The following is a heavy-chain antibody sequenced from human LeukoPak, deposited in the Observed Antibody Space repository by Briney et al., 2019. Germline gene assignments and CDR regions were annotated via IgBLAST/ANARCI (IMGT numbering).Heavy chain of an antibody. J-gene: IGHJ4*02. CDR1: GFTFSDYS. CDR3: ARGPFSSSWSEFDG. V-gene: IGHV3-21*06. CDR2: ISGDSRYI. D-gene: IGHD6-13*01. Sequence: GGSLTLSCAASGFTFSDYSLNWVRQAPGKGLEWVSYISGDSRYIYYADSVKGRSTISRDNAQNSLYLHINSLRAEDTAVYYCARGPFSSSWSEFDGWSQGTLVTVSS.